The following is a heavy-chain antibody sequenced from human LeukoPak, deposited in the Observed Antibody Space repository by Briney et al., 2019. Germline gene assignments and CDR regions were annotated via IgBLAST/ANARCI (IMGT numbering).Heavy chain of an antibody. V-gene: IGHV3-7*01. J-gene: IGHJ4*02. D-gene: IGHD3-3*01. CDR3: ARELPHYDFWSGYGNYFDY. Sequence: GGSLRLSCAASGFTFSSYWMSWVRQAPGKGLEWVANIKQDGSEKYYVDSVKGRFTISRDNAKNSLYLQMNSLRAEDTAVYYCARELPHYDFWSGYGNYFDYWGQGTLVTVYS. CDR2: IKQDGSEK. CDR1: GFTFSSYW.